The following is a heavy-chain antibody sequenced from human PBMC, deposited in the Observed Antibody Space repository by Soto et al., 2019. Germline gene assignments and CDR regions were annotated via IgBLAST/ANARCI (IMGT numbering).Heavy chain of an antibody. CDR2: VSGYNGDT. Sequence: QGQLVQSGPEVKKPGASVKVSCKASGDTLSRYGISWVRQAPGQGLEWMGWVSGYNGDTKYAQKVQGRVTMTIDTSTYTAYMELRSRTSDDTAKYYCAKNGQPPYYYYGMDVWGQGTTVTVSS. J-gene: IGHJ6*02. CDR1: GDTLSRYG. CDR3: AKNGQPPYYYYGMDV. V-gene: IGHV1-18*01. D-gene: IGHD2-8*01.